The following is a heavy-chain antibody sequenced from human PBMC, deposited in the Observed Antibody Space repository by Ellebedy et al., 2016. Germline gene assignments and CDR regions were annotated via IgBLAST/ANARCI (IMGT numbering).Heavy chain of an antibody. CDR2: IWYDGTNK. Sequence: GESLKISCAASGFTFSTYGMHWVRQAPGKGLEWVAVIWYDGTNKYYADSVKGRFTISRDNSKNTLYLQMNSLRAEDTAVYYCARELSGITIFGVSNIGLVDYWGQGTLVTVSS. V-gene: IGHV3-33*08. CDR3: ARELSGITIFGVSNIGLVDY. J-gene: IGHJ4*02. D-gene: IGHD3-3*01. CDR1: GFTFSTYG.